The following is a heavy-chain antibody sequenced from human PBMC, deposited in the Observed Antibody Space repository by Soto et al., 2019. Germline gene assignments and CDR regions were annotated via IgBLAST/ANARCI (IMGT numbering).Heavy chain of an antibody. CDR1: GYTFTSYG. D-gene: IGHD3-9*01. V-gene: IGHV1-18*01. CDR2: ISAYNGNT. Sequence: ASVKVSCKASGYTFTSYGISWVRQAPGQGLEWMGWISAYNGNTNYAQKLQGRVTMTTDTSTSTAYMELRSLRSDDTAVYYCARANILTGHNWFDPWGQGTLVTVSS. CDR3: ARANILTGHNWFDP. J-gene: IGHJ5*02.